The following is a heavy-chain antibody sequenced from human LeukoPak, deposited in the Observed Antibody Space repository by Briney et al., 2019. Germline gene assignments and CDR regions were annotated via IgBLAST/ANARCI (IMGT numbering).Heavy chain of an antibody. J-gene: IGHJ4*02. Sequence: PGRSLRLSCAASGFTFSSYGMHWVRQAPGKGLEWVAVISYDGSNKYYADSVKGRFTISRDNSKNTLYLQMNSLRPEDTAVYYCATDYDTSASYEVYWGRGTLVTVSS. CDR3: ATDYDTSASYEVY. CDR1: GFTFSSYG. CDR2: ISYDGSNK. V-gene: IGHV3-30*03. D-gene: IGHD3-22*01.